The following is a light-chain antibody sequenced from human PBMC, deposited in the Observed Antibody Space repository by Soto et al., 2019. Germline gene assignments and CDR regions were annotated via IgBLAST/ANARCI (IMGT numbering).Light chain of an antibody. CDR3: QQYGSSIP. CDR1: QSVSSSY. V-gene: IGKV3-20*01. Sequence: EIVLTQSPGTLSLSPGERATLSCRASQSVSSSYLAWYQQKPGQAPRLLIYGASSRATGIPDRFSGSGSGTDFTLAISRLEPKDFAVYYCQQYGSSIPFGQGTRLQIK. J-gene: IGKJ5*01. CDR2: GAS.